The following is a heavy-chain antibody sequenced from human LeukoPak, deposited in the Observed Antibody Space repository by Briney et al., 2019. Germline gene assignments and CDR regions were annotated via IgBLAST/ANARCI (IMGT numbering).Heavy chain of an antibody. V-gene: IGHV1-69*05. CDR3: ARVHVAWSCPVTGPYYYYMDV. CDR2: IIPIFGTA. J-gene: IGHJ6*03. D-gene: IGHD2-15*01. CDR1: GGTFSSYA. Sequence: SVKVSCKASGGTFSSYAISWVRQAPGQGLEWMGGIIPIFGTANYAQKFQGRVTITTDESTSTAYMELSSLRSEDTAVYYCARVHVAWSCPVTGPYYYYMDVWGKGTTVTASS.